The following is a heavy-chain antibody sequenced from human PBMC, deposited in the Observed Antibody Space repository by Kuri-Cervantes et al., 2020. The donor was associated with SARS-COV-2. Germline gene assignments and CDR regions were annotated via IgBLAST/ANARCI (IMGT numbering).Heavy chain of an antibody. Sequence: ETLSLTCAASGFTFSNYWMSWVRQAPGKGLEWVANIKQDGSEKYYVDSVKGRFTISRDNAKNSLYLQMNSLRAEDTAVYYFARERGEIFGVVIYYYMDVWGKGTTVTVSS. CDR3: ARERGEIFGVVIYYYMDV. CDR1: GFTFSNYW. D-gene: IGHD3-3*01. V-gene: IGHV3-7*01. CDR2: IKQDGSEK. J-gene: IGHJ6*03.